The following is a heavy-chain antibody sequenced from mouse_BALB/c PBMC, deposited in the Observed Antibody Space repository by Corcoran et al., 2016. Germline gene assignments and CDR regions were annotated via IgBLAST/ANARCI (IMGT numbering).Heavy chain of an antibody. V-gene: IGHV1-62-2*01. CDR2: FYPGGGNI. Sequence: VQLQQSGPELVKPGTSVTLSCKASGYTFTEYVIHWVKQRSEQGLEWIGWFYPGGGNINYNEKFRDKATLTADKSSSTVYMELRRLTSEDSALYFCARDAYSKYGGFAYWGQGTLVTVSA. D-gene: IGHD2-14*01. CDR1: GYTFTEYV. CDR3: ARDAYSKYGGFAY. J-gene: IGHJ3*01.